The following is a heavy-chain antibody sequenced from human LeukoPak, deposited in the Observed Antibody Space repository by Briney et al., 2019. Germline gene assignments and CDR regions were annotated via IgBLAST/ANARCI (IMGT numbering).Heavy chain of an antibody. CDR3: ARARPYYYYGMDV. CDR1: GGSFSGYY. J-gene: IGHJ6*02. D-gene: IGHD6-6*01. V-gene: IGHV4-34*01. CDR2: INHSGST. Sequence: SETLSLTCAVYGGSFSGYYWSWIRQPPGKGLEWIGEINHSGSTNYNPSLKSRVTISVDTSKNQFSLKLSSVTAADTAVYYCARARPYYYYGMDVWGQGTTVTVSS.